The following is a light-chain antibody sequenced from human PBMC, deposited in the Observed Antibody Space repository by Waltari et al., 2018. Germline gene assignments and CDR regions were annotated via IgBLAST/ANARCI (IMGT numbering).Light chain of an antibody. J-gene: IGLJ1*01. CDR3: QVWEISRDHYV. Sequence: SHVLTQPPSVSVAPGESARITCGGNNIGTKSVHWYQQKPGRAPVLVIYSDSDRPSGIPERFSGANSGNTATLTISRVEAGDEADYYCQVWEISRDHYVFGSGTEVTVL. CDR2: SDS. CDR1: NIGTKS. V-gene: IGLV3-21*01.